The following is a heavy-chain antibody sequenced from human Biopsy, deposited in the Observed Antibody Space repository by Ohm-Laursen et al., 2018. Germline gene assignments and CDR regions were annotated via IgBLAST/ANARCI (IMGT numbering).Heavy chain of an antibody. CDR1: GGSFSGTY. V-gene: IGHV3-11*01. Sequence: GTLFLTWAVSGGSFSGTYWSWIRQTPGKGLEWVSHISSGGSTIFHADSVKGRFTISRDDAKGSLYLQMTNLRAEDTALYYCVKATASYDSRGYYYDYWGQGTLVTVSS. D-gene: IGHD3-22*01. J-gene: IGHJ4*02. CDR3: VKATASYDSRGYYYDY. CDR2: ISSGGSTI.